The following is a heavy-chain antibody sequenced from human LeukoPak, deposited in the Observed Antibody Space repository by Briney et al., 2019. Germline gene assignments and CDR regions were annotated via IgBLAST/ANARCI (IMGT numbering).Heavy chain of an antibody. CDR2: ISSNGGST. V-gene: IGHV3-64D*09. CDR3: VKMGYCSSTSCYNYCDY. CDR1: GFTFSYYV. J-gene: IGHJ4*02. Sequence: PGGSLRLSCSASGFTFSYYVMHWVRQAPGKGLEDVSAISSNGGSTHYADSVKGRFTMSRDNSKNTLYLQMTSLRAEDTAVYYCVKMGYCSSTSCYNYCDYWGQGTLVTVSS. D-gene: IGHD2-2*02.